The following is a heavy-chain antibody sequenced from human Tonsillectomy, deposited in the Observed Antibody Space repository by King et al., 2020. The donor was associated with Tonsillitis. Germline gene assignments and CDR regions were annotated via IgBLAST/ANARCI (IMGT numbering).Heavy chain of an antibody. Sequence: VQLQESGPGLVKPSQTLSLTCTVSGGSISSGNYYWSWIRQPAGKGLEWIGRIYTSGSTHHNPSLKSRVTISVDTAKNQFSLKLSSVTAADTALYYCGREIIHQGSYNAFDIWGQGTMVTVSS. CDR1: GGSISSGNYY. CDR3: GREIIHQGSYNAFDI. D-gene: IGHD1-26*01. J-gene: IGHJ3*02. CDR2: IYTSGST. V-gene: IGHV4-61*02.